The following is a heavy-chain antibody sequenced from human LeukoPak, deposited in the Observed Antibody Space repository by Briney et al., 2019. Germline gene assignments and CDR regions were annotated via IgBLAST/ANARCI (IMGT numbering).Heavy chain of an antibody. V-gene: IGHV4-59*01. CDR3: ATVREALGAAGTWFDP. CDR2: IHHSGGA. CDR1: GGSIRSNF. Sequence: SETLSLTCSVSGGSIRSNFWTWIRRPPGKGLEWIGYIHHSGGANYNPSLKSRVTISVDTSNNQLSLKLSSVSAADTAIYYCATVREALGAAGTWFDPWGHGTLVTVSS. D-gene: IGHD6-13*01. J-gene: IGHJ5*02.